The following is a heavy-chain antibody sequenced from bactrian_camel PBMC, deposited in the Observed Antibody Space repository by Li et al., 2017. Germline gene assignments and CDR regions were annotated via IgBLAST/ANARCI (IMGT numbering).Heavy chain of an antibody. CDR2: TGSDSTT. J-gene: IGHJ4*01. CDR1: GFTIDDST. Sequence: QVQLVESGGGSVQAGGSLRLSCTASGFTIDDSTMGWYRPVPGNECELVSSTGSDSTTYYADSVKGRFTISRDYAKNALNLQMDNLEPEDSGMYYCAAGSVAGIPIVWQFSETEYEYWGQGTQVTV. CDR3: AAGSVAGIPIVWQFSETEYEY. D-gene: IGHD7*01. V-gene: IGHV3S63*01.